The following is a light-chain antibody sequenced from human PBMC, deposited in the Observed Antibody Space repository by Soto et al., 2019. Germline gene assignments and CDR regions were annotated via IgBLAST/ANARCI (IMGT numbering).Light chain of an antibody. V-gene: IGLV3-1*01. CDR1: KLGDKY. Sequence: SYELTQPPSVSVSPGQTASITCSGDKLGDKYACWYQQKPGQSPVLVIYQDTKRPSGIPGRFSGSNSGNTATLTISGTQAMDEADYYCQAWDSSTEVVFGGGTKVTVL. J-gene: IGLJ2*01. CDR2: QDT. CDR3: QAWDSSTEVV.